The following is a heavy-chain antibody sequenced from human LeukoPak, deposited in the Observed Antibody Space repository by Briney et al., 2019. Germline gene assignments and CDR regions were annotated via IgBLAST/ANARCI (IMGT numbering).Heavy chain of an antibody. CDR1: GFSFNNYG. Sequence: PGGSLRLSHAASGFSFNNYGKNRVRQAPATGLESLSGITDNGATTFYAGSVKGRFTISRDNSRNTVYLQMNSLRAEDTAVYYCTTVSFTYYYYMGVWGKGTTVTVSS. D-gene: IGHD2/OR15-2a*01. CDR2: ITDNGATT. J-gene: IGHJ6*03. V-gene: IGHV3-23*01. CDR3: TTVSFTYYYYMGV.